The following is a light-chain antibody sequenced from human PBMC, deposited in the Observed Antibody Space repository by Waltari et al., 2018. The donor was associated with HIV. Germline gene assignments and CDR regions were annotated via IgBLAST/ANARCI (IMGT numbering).Light chain of an antibody. CDR1: QSTSGW. Sequence: DIQMTQSPSTLSASVGDRVTITCRPSQSTSGWLAWYQRKPGKAPKLLIYRASSLESGVPSRFSGSGSGSEFTLTISSLQPDDFATYYCQQYNTNSPRTFGQGTKVEIK. CDR2: RAS. J-gene: IGKJ1*01. CDR3: QQYNTNSPRT. V-gene: IGKV1-5*03.